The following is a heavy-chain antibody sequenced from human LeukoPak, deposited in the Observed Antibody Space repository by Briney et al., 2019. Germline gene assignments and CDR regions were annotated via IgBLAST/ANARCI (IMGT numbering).Heavy chain of an antibody. CDR2: ISSSSSYI. Sequence: GGSLRLSCAASGFTFSSYNMNWVRQAPGKGLEWVSSISSSSSYIYYADSVEGRFTISRDNAKNSLYLQMNSLRAEDTAVYYCARDQLARYSSSSYFDYWGQGTLVTVSS. V-gene: IGHV3-21*01. J-gene: IGHJ4*02. D-gene: IGHD6-13*01. CDR1: GFTFSSYN. CDR3: ARDQLARYSSSSYFDY.